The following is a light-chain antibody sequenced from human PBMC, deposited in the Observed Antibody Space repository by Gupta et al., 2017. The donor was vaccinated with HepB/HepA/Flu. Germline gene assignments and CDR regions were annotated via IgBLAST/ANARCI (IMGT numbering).Light chain of an antibody. Sequence: QSVLTPPPSASWTPGPRVTISCSGSSSNIGSNFVYWYQQLPGTAPKLLIYTDNQRPSGVPDRFSGSKSGTSASLAISGLRSEDEADYYCAAWDDSLSGVVFGGGTKLTVL. J-gene: IGLJ2*01. CDR2: TDN. CDR1: SSNIGSNF. CDR3: AAWDDSLSGVV. V-gene: IGLV1-47*01.